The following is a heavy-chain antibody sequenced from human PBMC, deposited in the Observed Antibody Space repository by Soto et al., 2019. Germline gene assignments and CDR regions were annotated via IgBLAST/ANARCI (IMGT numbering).Heavy chain of an antibody. CDR1: GFIFNTYE. CDR3: ASGIDY. J-gene: IGHJ4*02. Sequence: PGGSLRLSCAASGFIFNTYEMTWIRQAPGKGLEWISYISSSGSAIYYADSVKGRFTISRDNAQHAVYLQMNSLRIDDTALYYCASGIDYWGQGTLVTVSS. CDR2: ISSSGSAI. V-gene: IGHV3-48*03.